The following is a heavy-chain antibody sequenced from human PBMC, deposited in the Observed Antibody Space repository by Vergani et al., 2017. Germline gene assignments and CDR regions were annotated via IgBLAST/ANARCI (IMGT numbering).Heavy chain of an antibody. D-gene: IGHD5-24*01. CDR2: ISSSGSTI. CDR1: GFTFSDYY. CDR3: ARVGRNGYILPNLSYFDY. J-gene: IGHJ4*02. V-gene: IGHV3-11*01. Sequence: QVQLVESGGGLVKPGGSLRLSCAASGFTFSDYYMSWIRQAPGKGLEWVSYISSSGSTIYYADSVKGRFTISRDNAKTSLYLQMNSLRAEDTAVYYCARVGRNGYILPNLSYFDYWGQGTLVTVSS.